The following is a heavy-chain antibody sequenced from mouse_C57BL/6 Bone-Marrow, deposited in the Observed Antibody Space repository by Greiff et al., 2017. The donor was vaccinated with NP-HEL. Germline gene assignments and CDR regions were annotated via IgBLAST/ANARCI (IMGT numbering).Heavy chain of an antibody. CDR2: IYPRSGNT. D-gene: IGHD1-3*01. Sequence: QVQLQQSGAELARPGASVKLSCKASGYTFTSYGISWVKQRTGQGLEWIGEIYPRSGNTYYNEKLKGKATLTADKSSSTAYMELRSLTSEDSAVYFCARYIYRFAYWGQGTLVTVSA. J-gene: IGHJ3*01. CDR3: ARYIYRFAY. CDR1: GYTFTSYG. V-gene: IGHV1-81*01.